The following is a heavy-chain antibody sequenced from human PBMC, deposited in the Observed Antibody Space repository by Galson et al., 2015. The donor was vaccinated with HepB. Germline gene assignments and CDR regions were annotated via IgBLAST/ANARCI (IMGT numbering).Heavy chain of an antibody. CDR1: GFSFSSHA. D-gene: IGHD6-19*01. CDR3: VRDSPLEVAGVFGH. J-gene: IGHJ4*02. CDR2: IRGDGHTP. Sequence: SLRLSCAASGFSFSSHAMHWVRQAPGKGLAYVSDIRGDGHTPYYADSVRGRFIMSRDNSKNTVYLQMSSLRLEDTAVYYCVRDSPLEVAGVFGHWGQGTPVTGS. V-gene: IGHV3-64D*06.